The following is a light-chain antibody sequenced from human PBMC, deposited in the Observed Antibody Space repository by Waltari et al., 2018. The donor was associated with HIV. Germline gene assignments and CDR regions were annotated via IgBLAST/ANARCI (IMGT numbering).Light chain of an antibody. CDR2: AAS. Sequence: ELVLTQSPGPLSLFPGERATLSCRSSQIVSSNSLAWYKQRGGRAPRRLTDAASRRATGIPDRFSGSGSGTDFTLTIGRLEPKDFAVYICHAYGSSPPRTFGQGKRLE. J-gene: IGKJ5*01. CDR3: HAYGSSPPRT. V-gene: IGKV3-20*01. CDR1: QIVSSNS.